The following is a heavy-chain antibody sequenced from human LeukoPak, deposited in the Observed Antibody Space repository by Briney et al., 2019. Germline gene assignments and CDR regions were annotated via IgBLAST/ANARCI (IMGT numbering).Heavy chain of an antibody. V-gene: IGHV1-8*01. Sequence: ASVKVSCKASGYTFTSYDINWVRQATGQGLEWMGWTNPNSGNTGYAQKFQGRVTITRNTSISTAYMELSSLRSEDTAVYYCARRESGSTSWFVDYWGQGTLVTVSS. CDR2: TNPNSGNT. D-gene: IGHD2-2*01. CDR3: ARRESGSTSWFVDY. CDR1: GYTFTSYD. J-gene: IGHJ4*02.